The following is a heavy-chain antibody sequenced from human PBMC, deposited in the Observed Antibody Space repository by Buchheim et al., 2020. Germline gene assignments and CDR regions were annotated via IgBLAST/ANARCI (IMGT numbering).Heavy chain of an antibody. J-gene: IGHJ3*02. CDR1: GFTFSSYG. D-gene: IGHD3-22*01. Sequence: QVQLVESGGGVVQPGRSLRLSCAASGFTFSSYGMHWVRQAPGKGLEWVAVIWYDGSNKYYADSVKGRFTISRDNSTNTLYLQMNSLRAEDTAVYYCARGDYDSSGYYRVDAFDIWGQGT. CDR2: IWYDGSNK. V-gene: IGHV3-33*01. CDR3: ARGDYDSSGYYRVDAFDI.